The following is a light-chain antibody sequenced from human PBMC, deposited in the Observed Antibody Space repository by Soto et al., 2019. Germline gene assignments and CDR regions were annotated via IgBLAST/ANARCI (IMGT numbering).Light chain of an antibody. Sequence: EIVLTQSPGTLSLSPGERATLSCRASQSVSSNYLAWYQQKPGQAPRLLIYGASTRATGIPDRFSGSGSGTDFPLTISRLEPEDFAEYYCQQYGSSPYTFGQGTKLEIK. V-gene: IGKV3-20*01. CDR2: GAS. J-gene: IGKJ2*01. CDR1: QSVSSNY. CDR3: QQYGSSPYT.